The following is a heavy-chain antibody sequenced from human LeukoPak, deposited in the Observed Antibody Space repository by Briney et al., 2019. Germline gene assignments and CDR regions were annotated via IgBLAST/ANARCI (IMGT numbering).Heavy chain of an antibody. D-gene: IGHD3-10*01. Sequence: SQTLSLTCTVSGGSISSGGYYWSWIRQHPGKGLEWIGYIYYSGSTYYNPSLKSRVTISVDTSKNQFSLKLSSVTAADTAVYYCARALNEASGSYYSPYYFDYWGQGTLVTVSS. CDR2: IYYSGST. CDR3: ARALNEASGSYYSPYYFDY. CDR1: GGSISSGGYY. V-gene: IGHV4-31*03. J-gene: IGHJ4*02.